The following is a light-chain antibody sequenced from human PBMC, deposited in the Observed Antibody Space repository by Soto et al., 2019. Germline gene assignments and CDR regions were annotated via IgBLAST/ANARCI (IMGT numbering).Light chain of an antibody. CDR3: HQRYIWPPLT. CDR2: DTS. J-gene: IGKJ4*01. CDR1: QRVENY. Sequence: EIVLTQSPATLSLSPGERATLSCRASQRVENYLAWFQQKRGQAPRLLISDTSNRAAGIPDRFSGSGSGTDFTLTISSLEPEECAVYYCHQRYIWPPLTFGGGTKFEIK. V-gene: IGKV3-11*01.